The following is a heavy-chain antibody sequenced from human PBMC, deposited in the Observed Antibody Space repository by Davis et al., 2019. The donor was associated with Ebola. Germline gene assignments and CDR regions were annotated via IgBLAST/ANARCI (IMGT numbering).Heavy chain of an antibody. Sequence: SETLSLTCTVSGGSISSYYWGWIRQPPGKGLEWVGHMFYSGSTAYNPSLKSRVTISVDTSKNQFSLKLSSVTAADTAVYYCARGKQTEVLRFLEWLTEYYFDYWGQGTLVTVSS. CDR3: ARGKQTEVLRFLEWLTEYYFDY. CDR2: MFYSGST. CDR1: GGSISSYY. V-gene: IGHV4-59*12. D-gene: IGHD3-3*01. J-gene: IGHJ4*02.